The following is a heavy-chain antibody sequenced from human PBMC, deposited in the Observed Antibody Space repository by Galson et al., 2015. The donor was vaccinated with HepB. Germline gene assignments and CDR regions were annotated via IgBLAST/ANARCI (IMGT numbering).Heavy chain of an antibody. D-gene: IGHD2-2*02. CDR1: GYTFTSYG. CDR3: ARDGDSVVVPAAIPPAYYYYGMDV. Sequence: SVKVSCKASGYTFTSYGISWVRQAPGQGLEWMGWISAYNGNTNDAQKLQGRVTMTTDTSTSTAYMELRSLRSDDTAVYYCARDGDSVVVPAAIPPAYYYYGMDVWGQGTTVTVSS. CDR2: ISAYNGNT. V-gene: IGHV1-18*04. J-gene: IGHJ6*02.